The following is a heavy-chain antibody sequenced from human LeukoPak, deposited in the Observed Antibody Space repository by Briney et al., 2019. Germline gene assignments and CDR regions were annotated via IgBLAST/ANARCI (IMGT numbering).Heavy chain of an antibody. V-gene: IGHV1-69*05. J-gene: IGHJ5*02. D-gene: IGHD3-3*01. CDR3: ASGPTIFGVVTPSWFDP. Sequence: PSAKVASKASGATFSSYAISWVRQAPGHGREWMGGIIPIFGTATYAQKFQGRVTVTTDESTSTACMELSSLRSEDTAVYYCASGPTIFGVVTPSWFDPWGQGTLVTVSS. CDR1: GATFSSYA. CDR2: IIPIFGTA.